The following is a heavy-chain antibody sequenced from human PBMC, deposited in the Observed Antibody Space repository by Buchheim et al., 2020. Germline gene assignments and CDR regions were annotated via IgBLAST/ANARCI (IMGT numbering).Heavy chain of an antibody. CDR2: LNPSGGST. CDR3: ARDFKDYYDSSGYHIYDY. J-gene: IGHJ4*02. V-gene: IGHV1-46*01. D-gene: IGHD3-22*01. CDR1: GYTFTSHY. Sequence: QVQLVQSGAEVKKPGASVKVSCKASGYTFTSHYMHWVRQAPGQGLEWMGILNPSGGSTTYAQKFQGRVTMTGDTSPSPVYMELSSLRSEDTAVYYCARDFKDYYDSSGYHIYDYWGQGTL.